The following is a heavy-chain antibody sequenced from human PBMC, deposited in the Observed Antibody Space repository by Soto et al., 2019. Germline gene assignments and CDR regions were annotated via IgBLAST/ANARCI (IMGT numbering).Heavy chain of an antibody. Sequence: DVQLVESGGGLVQPGGSLRLSCAASGFTFSDHYMDWVRQAPGKGLEWVGRTANKARSYTTEYAASVKGRFTISRDESKNSPYLQMNSLKTEDTAVYYCARGYKSFDSWGQGTLVTVSS. CDR1: GFTFSDHY. CDR3: ARGYKSFDS. CDR2: TANKARSYTT. V-gene: IGHV3-72*01. D-gene: IGHD3-10*01. J-gene: IGHJ4*02.